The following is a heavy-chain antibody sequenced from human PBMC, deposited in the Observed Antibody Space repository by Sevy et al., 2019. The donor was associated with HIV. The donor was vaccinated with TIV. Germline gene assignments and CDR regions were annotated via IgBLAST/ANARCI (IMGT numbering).Heavy chain of an antibody. D-gene: IGHD3-16*01. V-gene: IGHV3-15*01. CDR2: FKSKTDGGTT. Sequence: GGSLRLSCVASGFTFSNVWMSWVRQPPGKGLEWVGHFKSKTDGGTTDYAAPVRGRFTISRDDSKNTLYLQMNSLKTEDTAVYYCTTGGSLFQHWGQGTLVTVSS. CDR3: TTGGSLFQH. CDR1: GFTFSNVW. J-gene: IGHJ1*01.